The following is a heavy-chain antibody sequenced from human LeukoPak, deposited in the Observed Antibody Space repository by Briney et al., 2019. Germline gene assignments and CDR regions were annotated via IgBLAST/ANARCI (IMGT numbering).Heavy chain of an antibody. D-gene: IGHD3-10*01. J-gene: IGHJ6*03. CDR1: GYTFTGYY. Sequence: ASVKVSCKASGYTFTGYYMHWVRQAPGQGLEWMGWINPNSGGTNYAQKFQGRVTMTRDTSISTAYMERGRLRSDDTAVYYCARGFGELYYYYYYMDVWGKGTTVTVSS. CDR2: INPNSGGT. CDR3: ARGFGELYYYYYYMDV. V-gene: IGHV1-2*02.